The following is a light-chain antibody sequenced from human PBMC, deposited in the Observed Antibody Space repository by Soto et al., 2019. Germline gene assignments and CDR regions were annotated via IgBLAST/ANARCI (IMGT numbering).Light chain of an antibody. CDR3: KHCSSIPYS. CDR2: DAS. V-gene: IGKV1-33*01. Sequence: DIQMTQSPSSLSASVGDRVTITCQASQDISKYLNWYQHKPGKAPKLLIYDASNLETGVPSRFGGSGSETHFTFTISSLQPEDIGTYYCKHCSSIPYSFGQGTKLEIK. J-gene: IGKJ2*01. CDR1: QDISKY.